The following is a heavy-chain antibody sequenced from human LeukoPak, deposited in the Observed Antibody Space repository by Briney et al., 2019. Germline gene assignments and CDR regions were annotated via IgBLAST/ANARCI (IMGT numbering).Heavy chain of an antibody. D-gene: IGHD3-3*01. J-gene: IGHJ6*02. CDR2: IWYDGSNK. V-gene: IGHV3-33*01. CDR1: GFTFSSYG. Sequence: PGGSLRLSCAASGFTFSSYGMHWVRQAPGKGLERVAVIWYDGSNKYYADSVKGRFTISRDNSKNTLYLQMNSLRAEDTAVYYCARVYYDFWSGYYNPSYYYYGMDVWGQGTTVTVSS. CDR3: ARVYYDFWSGYYNPSYYYYGMDV.